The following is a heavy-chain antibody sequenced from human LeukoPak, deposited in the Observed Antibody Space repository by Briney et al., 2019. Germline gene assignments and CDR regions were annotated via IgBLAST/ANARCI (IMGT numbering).Heavy chain of an antibody. J-gene: IGHJ4*02. CDR1: GGTFSSYA. CDR3: ARVRLGRSVGYCSSTSCPFDY. CDR2: IIPILGIA. Sequence: SVKVSCKASGGTFSSYAISWVRQAPGQGLEWMGRIIPILGIANYAQKFQGRVTITADKSTSTAYMELSSLRSEDTAVYYCARVRLGRSVGYCSSTSCPFDYWGQGTLVTVSS. D-gene: IGHD2-2*01. V-gene: IGHV1-69*04.